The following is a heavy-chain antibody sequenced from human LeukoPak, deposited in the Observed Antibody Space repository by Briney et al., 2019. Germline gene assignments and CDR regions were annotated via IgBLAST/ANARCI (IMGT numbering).Heavy chain of an antibody. V-gene: IGHV3-23*01. CDR3: AKVRVGATTEPDY. CDR2: ISGSGGST. D-gene: IGHD1-26*01. J-gene: IGHJ4*02. CDR1: GFTFSSYA. Sequence: GGSLRLSCAASGFTFSSYAMSWVRQAPGKGLEWVSAISGSGGSTYYADSVKGRFTISRDNSKNTLYLQMDSLRAEDTAVYYCAKVRVGATTEPDYWGQGTLVTVSS.